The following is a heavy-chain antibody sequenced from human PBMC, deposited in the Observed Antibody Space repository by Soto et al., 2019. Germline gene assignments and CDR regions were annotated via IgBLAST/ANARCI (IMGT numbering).Heavy chain of an antibody. J-gene: IGHJ6*02. CDR1: GYSFTSYW. CDR2: IDPSDSYT. CDR3: ARSIVVVTASGYYYGMDV. Sequence: PXDSLKISCKGSGYSFTSYWISWVRQMPGKGLEWMGRIDPSDSYTNYSPSFQGHVTISADKSISTAYLQWSSLKASDTAMYYCARSIVVVTASGYYYGMDVWGQGTTVTVSS. V-gene: IGHV5-10-1*01. D-gene: IGHD2-21*02.